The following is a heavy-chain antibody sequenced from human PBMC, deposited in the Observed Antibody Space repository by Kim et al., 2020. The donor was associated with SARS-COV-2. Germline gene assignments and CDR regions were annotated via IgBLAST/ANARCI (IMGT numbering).Heavy chain of an antibody. Sequence: GGSLRLSCAASGSTFSDNNMNWAPRAPGKGLDWVGYIDRDGFNIFYADSLKGRFTIFRDNAKNSRYLLMNSLRDEDSAVYYCARGMGASWFAFWGQGTLVTVSS. D-gene: IGHD3-10*01. J-gene: IGHJ5*01. CDR1: GSTFSDNN. CDR2: IDRDGFNI. V-gene: IGHV3-48*02. CDR3: ARGMGASWFAF.